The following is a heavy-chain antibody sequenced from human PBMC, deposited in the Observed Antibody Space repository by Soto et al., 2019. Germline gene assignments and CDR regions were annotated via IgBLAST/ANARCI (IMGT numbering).Heavy chain of an antibody. V-gene: IGHV3-23*01. Sequence: GGSLSLSCAASGFTFSSYAMAWVRQAPGKGLEWVSGVSGTGGSAYYADSVKGRFTISRDKSTNTLYLHMNSLRAEDTAVYYCARGSAYSDYDLEYWGQGTLVTVSS. J-gene: IGHJ4*02. CDR1: GFTFSSYA. CDR2: VSGTGGSA. D-gene: IGHD4-17*01. CDR3: ARGSAYSDYDLEY.